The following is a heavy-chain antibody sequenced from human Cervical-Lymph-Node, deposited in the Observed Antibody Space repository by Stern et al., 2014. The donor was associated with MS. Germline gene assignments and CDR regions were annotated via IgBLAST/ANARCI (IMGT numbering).Heavy chain of an antibody. CDR2: IYYSGRT. J-gene: IGHJ5*02. CDR3: ARDAYSYGLRWFDP. V-gene: IGHV4-31*01. CDR1: GGSISSGGYY. Sequence: QLQESGPGLVKPSQTLSLTCTVSGGSISSGGYYWSWIRQHPGKGLEWIGYIYYSGRTYYNPSLKSLVTISVDTSKNQFSLKLSSVTAADTAVYYCARDAYSYGLRWFDPWGHGTLVTVSS. D-gene: IGHD5-18*01.